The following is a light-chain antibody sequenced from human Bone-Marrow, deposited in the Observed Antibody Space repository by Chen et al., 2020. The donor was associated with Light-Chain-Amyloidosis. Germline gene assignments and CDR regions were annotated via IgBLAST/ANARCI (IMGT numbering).Light chain of an antibody. CDR2: GAS. V-gene: IGKV3-20*01. J-gene: IGKJ4*01. CDR1: QSVSSSY. Sequence: EIVMTQYPATLSVSPGERATLSCRASQSVSSSYLAWYQQKPGQAPRLLIYGASSRATGIPDRFSGSGSGTDFTLTISRLEPEDFAVYYCQQYGSSPTFGGGTKVEIK. CDR3: QQYGSSPT.